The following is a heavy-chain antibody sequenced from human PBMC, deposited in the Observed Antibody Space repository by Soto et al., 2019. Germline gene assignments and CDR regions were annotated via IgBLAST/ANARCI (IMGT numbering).Heavy chain of an antibody. CDR2: ISAYNGNT. CDR1: GYTFTSYG. CDR3: ARSVTTGFHYYYYGMDV. V-gene: IGHV1-18*01. Sequence: ASVKVSCKASGYTFTSYGISWVRQAPGQGLEWMGWISAYNGNTNYAQKLQGRVTMTTDTSTSTAYMELRSLRSDDTAVYYCARSVTTGFHYYYYGMDVWGQGTTVTVSS. D-gene: IGHD4-17*01. J-gene: IGHJ6*02.